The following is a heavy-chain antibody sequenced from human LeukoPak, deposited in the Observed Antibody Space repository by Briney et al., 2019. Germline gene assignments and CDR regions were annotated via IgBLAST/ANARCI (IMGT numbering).Heavy chain of an antibody. V-gene: IGHV1-2*02. D-gene: IGHD3-22*01. CDR2: IDPNSGDT. CDR1: GFSFTGYF. Sequence: GASVKVSCKASGFSFTGYFIHWVRQAPGQGLEWMGCIDPNSGDTKYAQKFQGRVSMPRDASTRTAYMELSRLRSDDTAVYFCERSGSTGYSLDYWGQGTLVTVSA. J-gene: IGHJ4*02. CDR3: ERSGSTGYSLDY.